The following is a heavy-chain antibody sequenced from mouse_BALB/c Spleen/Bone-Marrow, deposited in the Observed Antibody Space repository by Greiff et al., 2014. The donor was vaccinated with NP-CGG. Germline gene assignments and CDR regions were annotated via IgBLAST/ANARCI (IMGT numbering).Heavy chain of an antibody. CDR2: ILPGSVTT. V-gene: IGHV1-9*01. Sequence: VKLMESGAELMKPGASVKISCKATGYTFSSYWIEWIKQRPGHGLEWIGEILPGSVTTNYNGRFKGKATFTADTSSNTAYMQLSSLTSEDSAAYYCARDHFDYWGPGTTLTVSS. J-gene: IGHJ2*01. CDR1: GYTFSSYW. CDR3: ARDHFDY.